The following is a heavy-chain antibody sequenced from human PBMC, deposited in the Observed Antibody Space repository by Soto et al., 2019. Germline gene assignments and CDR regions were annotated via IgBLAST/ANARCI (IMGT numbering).Heavy chain of an antibody. V-gene: IGHV4-39*01. J-gene: IGHJ6*02. D-gene: IGHD4-4*01. Sequence: SPTLSLTCTVSGGSISSSSYYWGWIRQPPGKGLEWIGSIYYSGSTYYNSSLKSRVTISVDTSKNLFSLKLSSVTAADTAVYFCARHRGYTDYLYYYGMDVWGQGTTVTVSS. CDR1: GGSISSSSYY. CDR2: IYYSGST. CDR3: ARHRGYTDYLYYYGMDV.